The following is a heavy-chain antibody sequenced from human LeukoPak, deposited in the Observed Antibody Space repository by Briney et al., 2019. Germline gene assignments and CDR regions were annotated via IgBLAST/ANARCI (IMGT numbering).Heavy chain of an antibody. CDR2: INPNSGGT. CDR3: ATGGATTAVDYYYYYGMDV. D-gene: IGHD1-26*01. Sequence: ASVKVSCKASGYTFTGYYMHWVRQAPGQGLEWMGWINPNSGGTNYAQKFQGRVTMTRDTSISTAYMELSRLRSDDTAVYYCATGGATTAVDYYYYYGMDVWGQGTTVTVSS. J-gene: IGHJ6*02. V-gene: IGHV1-2*02. CDR1: GYTFTGYY.